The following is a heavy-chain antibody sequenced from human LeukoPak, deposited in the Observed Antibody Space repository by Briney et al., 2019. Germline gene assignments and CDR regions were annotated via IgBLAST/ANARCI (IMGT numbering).Heavy chain of an antibody. Sequence: SETLSLTCTVSGGSIRSFYWSWIRQSAGKGLEWIGRIYTSGSTDYNPSLKSRVSMSVDTSKNQFSLKLTSVTAADTAVYYCARDQSHYGSGGYYSAYYYYAMDVWGQGTTVTVSS. J-gene: IGHJ6*02. CDR1: GGSIRSFY. V-gene: IGHV4-4*07. D-gene: IGHD3-10*01. CDR2: IYTSGST. CDR3: ARDQSHYGSGGYYSAYYYYAMDV.